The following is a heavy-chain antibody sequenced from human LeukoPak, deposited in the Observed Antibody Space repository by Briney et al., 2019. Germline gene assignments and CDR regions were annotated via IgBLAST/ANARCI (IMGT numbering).Heavy chain of an antibody. J-gene: IGHJ4*02. CDR1: GGSVGSGSYY. CDR2: IHYSGST. CDR3: ARDKGYCSSTSCYGLDY. V-gene: IGHV4-61*01. D-gene: IGHD2-2*01. Sequence: PSETLSLTCTVSGGSVGSGSYYWSWIRQPPGKGLEWIGYIHYSGSTNYNPSLESRVTISVDTSKNQFSLKLNSVTAADTAVYYCARDKGYCSSTSCYGLDYWGQGTLVTVSS.